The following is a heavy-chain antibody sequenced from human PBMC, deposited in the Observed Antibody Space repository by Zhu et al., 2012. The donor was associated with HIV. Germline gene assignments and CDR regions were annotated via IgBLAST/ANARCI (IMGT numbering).Heavy chain of an antibody. CDR2: INTSGST. J-gene: IGHJ4*02. CDR3: ARLYGSGSFDN. V-gene: IGHV4-4*07. D-gene: IGHD3-10*01. Sequence: QVQLQESGPGLVKPSETLSLTCTVSGGSISSYYWSWIRQPAGKGLEWIGRINTSGSTNYNPSLKSRVTMSVDSSENQFSLKLNPVTAADTAVYYCARLYGSGSFDNWGQGTLGRPSPQ. CDR1: GGSISSYY.